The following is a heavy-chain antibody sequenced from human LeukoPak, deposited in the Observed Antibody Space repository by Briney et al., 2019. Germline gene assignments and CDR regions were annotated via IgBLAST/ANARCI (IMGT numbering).Heavy chain of an antibody. CDR3: ARGRELLYLWDAFDI. CDR1: GYTFTGYY. J-gene: IGHJ3*02. V-gene: IGHV1-2*02. CDR2: INPNSGGT. D-gene: IGHD1-26*01. Sequence: ASVKVSCKASGYTFTGYYMHWVRQAPGQGLEWMGWINPNSGGTNYAQKFQGRVTMTRDTSISTAYMELSRLRSDNTAVYYCARGRELLYLWDAFDIWGQGTMVTVSS.